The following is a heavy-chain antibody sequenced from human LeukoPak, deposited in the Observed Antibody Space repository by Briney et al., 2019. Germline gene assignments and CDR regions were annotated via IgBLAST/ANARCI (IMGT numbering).Heavy chain of an antibody. Sequence: PGGSLRLSCAASGFTFSTYSMNWVRQAPGKGLEWVSSISSRSHIYYADSVKGRFTISRDNAKNSLYLQMNSLRAEDTAVYYCAREGFSDGSSYFFSYWGQGTLVTVSS. V-gene: IGHV3-21*01. CDR2: ISSRSHI. CDR3: AREGFSDGSSYFFSY. J-gene: IGHJ4*02. D-gene: IGHD2-15*01. CDR1: GFTFSTYS.